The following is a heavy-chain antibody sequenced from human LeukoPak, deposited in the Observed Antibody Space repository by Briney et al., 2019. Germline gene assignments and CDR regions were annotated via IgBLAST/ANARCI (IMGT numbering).Heavy chain of an antibody. D-gene: IGHD6-19*01. V-gene: IGHV3-7*03. CDR3: ARGLRFSGWIRQYYFDY. Sequence: GGSLRLSCAASGFTFSSYWMSWVRQAPGKGLEWVANIKQDGSEKHYVDSVRGRFTVSRDNAKNSLYLQMNSLRAEDAAVYYCARGLRFSGWIRQYYFDYWGQGTLVTVSS. CDR2: IKQDGSEK. CDR1: GFTFSSYW. J-gene: IGHJ4*02.